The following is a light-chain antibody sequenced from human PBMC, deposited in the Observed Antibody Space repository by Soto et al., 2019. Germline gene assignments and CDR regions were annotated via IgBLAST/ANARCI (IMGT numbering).Light chain of an antibody. Sequence: DIQMTQSPSSLSASVGDRVTITCQASQDISNYLNWYQQKPGKAPKLLIYDASNLETGVPSRFSGSGSGTDFTFTISSLQPEDIATYYCQQYDNLPYTFSPGTKLEIK. J-gene: IGKJ2*01. CDR3: QQYDNLPYT. CDR2: DAS. CDR1: QDISNY. V-gene: IGKV1-33*01.